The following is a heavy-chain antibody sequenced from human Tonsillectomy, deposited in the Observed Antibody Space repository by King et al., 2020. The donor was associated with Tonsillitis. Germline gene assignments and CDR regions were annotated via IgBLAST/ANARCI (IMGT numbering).Heavy chain of an antibody. V-gene: IGHV3-30*18. J-gene: IGHJ6*03. CDR3: AKDFGSGIYYYYYMDV. D-gene: IGHD3-3*01. CDR2: ISHDGGKK. CDR1: GFTFSRNG. Sequence: QLVQSGGGVVQPGRSLRLSCAASGFTFSRNGMHWVRQAPGKGLEWVAVISHDGGKKYYADSVKGRFTISRDNSKNTLYLHVNGLRAEDTAVYYCAKDFGSGIYYYYYMDVWGKGTTVIVSS.